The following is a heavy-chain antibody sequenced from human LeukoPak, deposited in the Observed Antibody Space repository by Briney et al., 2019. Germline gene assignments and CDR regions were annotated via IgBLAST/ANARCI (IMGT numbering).Heavy chain of an antibody. CDR3: AGGYCSSTSCLGFYGMDV. D-gene: IGHD2-2*01. Sequence: LETLSLTCAVYGVSFSGYYWSWIRQPPGKGLEWIGEINHSGSTNYNPSLKSRVTISVDTSKNQFSLKLSSVTAADTAVYYCAGGYCSSTSCLGFYGMDVWGQGTTVTVSS. CDR2: INHSGST. J-gene: IGHJ6*02. V-gene: IGHV4-34*01. CDR1: GVSFSGYY.